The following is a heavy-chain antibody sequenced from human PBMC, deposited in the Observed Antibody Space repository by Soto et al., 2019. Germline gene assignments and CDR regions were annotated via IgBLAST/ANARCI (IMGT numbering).Heavy chain of an antibody. CDR2: IIPIFGTA. J-gene: IGHJ6*02. D-gene: IGHD2-2*01. V-gene: IGHV1-69*01. CDR3: PRSPSVVVPAATNYYYYGMEV. Sequence: QVQLVQSGAEVKKPGSSVKVSCKASGGTFSSYAISWVRQAPGQGLEWMGGIIPIFGTANYAQKFQGRVTITADESTRTAYMELSSLRSEDTAVYYCPRSPSVVVPAATNYYYYGMEVWGQGTTVTVS. CDR1: GGTFSSYA.